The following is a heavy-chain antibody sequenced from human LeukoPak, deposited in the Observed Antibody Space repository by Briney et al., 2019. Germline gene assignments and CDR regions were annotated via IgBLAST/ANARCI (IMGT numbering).Heavy chain of an antibody. CDR2: IYYSGST. CDR3: ARGYSSSWSHYYYYYMDV. V-gene: IGHV4-59*08. J-gene: IGHJ6*03. Sequence: SETLSLTCTVSGGSISSYYWSWIRQPPGKGLEWIGYIYYSGSTNYNPSLKSRVTILVDTSKNQFSLKLRSVTAADTAVYYCARGYSSSWSHYYYYYMDVWGKGTTVTISS. D-gene: IGHD6-13*01. CDR1: GGSISSYY.